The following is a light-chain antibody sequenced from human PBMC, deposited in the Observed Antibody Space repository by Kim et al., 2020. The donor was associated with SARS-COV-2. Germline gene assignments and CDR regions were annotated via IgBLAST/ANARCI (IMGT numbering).Light chain of an antibody. V-gene: IGLV2-8*01. J-gene: IGLJ3*02. CDR1: SSDVGGYNY. CDR2: EVS. Sequence: GQSLTISCTVTSSDVGGYNYVSWYQQHPGKAPKLMIYEVSKRPSGVPARFSGSKAGNTASLTVSGLQAEDEADYYCSSYAGSNNWVFGGGTQLTVL. CDR3: SSYAGSNNWV.